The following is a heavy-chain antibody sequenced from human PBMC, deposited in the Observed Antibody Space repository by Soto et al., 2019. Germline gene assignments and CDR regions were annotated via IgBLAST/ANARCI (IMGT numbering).Heavy chain of an antibody. V-gene: IGHV4-30-2*01. CDR2: IYHSGST. D-gene: IGHD2-2*03. CDR1: GGSISSGGYS. J-gene: IGHJ5*01. CDR3: AREGNLGRWIQPPDS. Sequence: PSETLSLTCAVSGGSISSGGYSWSWIRQPPGKGLEWIGYIYHSGSTYYNPSLKSRVTISVDRSKNQFSLKLSSVTAADTAVYYCAREGNLGRWIQPPDSWGHGTLVTVS.